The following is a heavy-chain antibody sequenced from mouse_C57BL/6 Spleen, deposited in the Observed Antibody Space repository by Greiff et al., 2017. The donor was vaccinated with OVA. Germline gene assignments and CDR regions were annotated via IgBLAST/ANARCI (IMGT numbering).Heavy chain of an antibody. V-gene: IGHV2-2*01. J-gene: IGHJ1*03. CDR2: IWSGRST. CDR1: GFSLTSYG. Sequence: VMLVESGPGLVQPSQSLSITCTVSGFSLTSYGVHWVRQSPGKGLEWLGVIWSGRSTDYNAAFISRLSISKDNSKSQVFFKMNSLQADDTAIYSCARSMVREDWYFDVWGTGTTVTVSS. CDR3: ARSMVREDWYFDV. D-gene: IGHD2-2*01.